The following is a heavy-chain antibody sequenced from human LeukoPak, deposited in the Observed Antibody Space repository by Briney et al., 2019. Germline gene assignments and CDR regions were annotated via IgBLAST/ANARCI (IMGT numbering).Heavy chain of an antibody. CDR2: ISSGGTYI. D-gene: IGHD2-15*01. CDR1: GFTFDTYA. CDR3: ARDRPTGRSRGVVVQ. J-gene: IGHJ4*02. V-gene: IGHV3-21*01. Sequence: PGASLRLSCAASGFTFDTYAMTWVRQAPGKGLERVSSISSGGTYIYYAESVRGRSTISRDNTKNFLYLQLSTLRVEDTAVYYCARDRPTGRSRGVVVQWGQGTLVTVSS.